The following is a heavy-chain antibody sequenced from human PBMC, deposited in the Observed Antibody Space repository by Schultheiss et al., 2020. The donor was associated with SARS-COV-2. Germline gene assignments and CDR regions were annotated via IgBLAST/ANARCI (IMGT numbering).Heavy chain of an antibody. V-gene: IGHV4-59*04. D-gene: IGHD4-23*01. CDR1: GGSISSYY. J-gene: IGHJ4*02. CDR2: IYHSGST. Sequence: SETLSLTCTVSGGSISSYYWSWIRQPPGKGLEWIGSIYHSGSTYYNPSLKSRVTISVDTSKNQFSLKLSSVTAADTAVYYCEVVNSLRGVDYWGQGTLVTVSS. CDR3: EVVNSLRGVDY.